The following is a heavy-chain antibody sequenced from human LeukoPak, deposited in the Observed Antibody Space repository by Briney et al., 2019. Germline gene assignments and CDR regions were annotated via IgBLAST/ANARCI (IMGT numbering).Heavy chain of an antibody. CDR1: GFTFGDYA. V-gene: IGHV3-49*04. CDR3: TREDGYNRRFDY. D-gene: IGHD5-24*01. J-gene: IGHJ4*02. CDR2: IRSKAYGGTA. Sequence: GGSLRLSCTASGFTFGDYAMSWVRQAPGKGLEWVGFIRSKAYGGTAEYAASVKGRFTISRDDSKTIAYLPMNVLQTEDTAVYYCTREDGYNRRFDYWGQGTLVTVSS.